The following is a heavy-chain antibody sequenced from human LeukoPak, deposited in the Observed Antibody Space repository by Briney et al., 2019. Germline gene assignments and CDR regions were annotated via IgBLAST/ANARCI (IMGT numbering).Heavy chain of an antibody. CDR2: ISGSGGST. CDR1: GFTFSSYA. Sequence: PGGSLRLSCAASGFTFSSYAMSWVRQAPGKGLEWVSAISGSGGSTYYADSVKGRFTISRDNSKNTLYLQMNSLRAEDTAVYYCAKQNYYGSGTDQTDHFDYWGQGTLVTVSS. D-gene: IGHD3-10*01. V-gene: IGHV3-23*01. J-gene: IGHJ4*02. CDR3: AKQNYYGSGTDQTDHFDY.